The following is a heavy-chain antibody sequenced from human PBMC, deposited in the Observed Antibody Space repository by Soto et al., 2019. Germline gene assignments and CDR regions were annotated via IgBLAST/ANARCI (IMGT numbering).Heavy chain of an antibody. V-gene: IGHV4-34*01. CDR3: ARVERGTATTVVDAFDI. D-gene: IGHD1-1*01. Sequence: QVQLQQWGAGLLKPSETLSLTCAVYGGFVSSGSYYWSWIRQPPGKGLEWIGEMSHSGGTHFNPSLKSRVTISVDTSKNQFSLKMSSVTAADTALYYCARVERGTATTVVDAFDIWGPGTRGTVSS. CDR2: MSHSGGT. CDR1: GGFVSSGSYY. J-gene: IGHJ3*02.